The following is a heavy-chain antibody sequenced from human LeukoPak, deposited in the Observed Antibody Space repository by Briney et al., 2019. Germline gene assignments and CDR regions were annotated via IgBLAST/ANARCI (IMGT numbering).Heavy chain of an antibody. Sequence: GGSLRLSCATSGFTFSSYAMSWVRQASGKGLEWVSVISGSGGSTYYADSVKGRFTISRDTSKNTLYLQMNSLRAEDTAIYYCTKLLGSGYYSGVDYRGQGTQVTVSS. CDR1: GFTFSSYA. D-gene: IGHD3-22*01. CDR3: TKLLGSGYYSGVDY. V-gene: IGHV3-23*01. J-gene: IGHJ4*02. CDR2: ISGSGGST.